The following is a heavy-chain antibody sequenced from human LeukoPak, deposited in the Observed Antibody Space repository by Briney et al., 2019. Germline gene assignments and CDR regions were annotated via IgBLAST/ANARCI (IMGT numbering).Heavy chain of an antibody. CDR1: GFTFSSYS. CDR3: ARSGEFGAFDI. CDR2: IHSSGSYT. Sequence: GGSLRLSCAASGFTFSSYSMNWVRQAPGKGLEWVSSIHSSGSYTYYADSVSGRFTISRDNAKNSVYLQMNSLRAEDTAVYYCARSGEFGAFDIWGQGTMVTVSS. J-gene: IGHJ3*02. D-gene: IGHD3-10*01. V-gene: IGHV3-21*01.